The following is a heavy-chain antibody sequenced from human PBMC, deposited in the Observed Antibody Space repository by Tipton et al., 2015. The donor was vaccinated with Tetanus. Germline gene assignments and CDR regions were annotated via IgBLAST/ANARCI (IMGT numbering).Heavy chain of an antibody. J-gene: IGHJ4*02. Sequence: CAASGFTFNGYGMHWVRQAPGKGLEWVAVSWYDGTDKYYADSVKGRFTISRDNSKNTLYLQMNSLRAEDTAVYYCAREADCSGGSCFSGDFDNWGQGTQVTVSS. CDR3: AREADCSGGSCFSGDFDN. CDR1: GFTFNGYG. D-gene: IGHD2-15*01. CDR2: SWYDGTDK. V-gene: IGHV3-33*01.